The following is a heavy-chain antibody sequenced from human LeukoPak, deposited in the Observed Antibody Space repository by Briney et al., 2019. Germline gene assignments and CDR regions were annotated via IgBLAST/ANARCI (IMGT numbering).Heavy chain of an antibody. CDR2: IDPSGGST. V-gene: IGHV1-46*01. CDR3: AKSKGRMDV. CDR1: GYTFTIYY. Sequence: ASVKVSCKASGYTFTIYYMHWVRQAPGQGLEWMGIIDPSGGSTSYAQKFQGRVTMTRDTSTSTVYMELSSLISEDTAVYYCAKSKGRMDVWGQGTTVTVSS. J-gene: IGHJ6*02.